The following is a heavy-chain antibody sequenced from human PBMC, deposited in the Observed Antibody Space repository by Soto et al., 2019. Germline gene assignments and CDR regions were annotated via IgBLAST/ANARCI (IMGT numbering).Heavy chain of an antibody. D-gene: IGHD6-6*01. V-gene: IGHV1-69*13. J-gene: IGHJ4*02. CDR1: GGTFSSYA. Sequence: SVKVSCKASGGTFSSYAISWVRQAPGQGLEWMGGIIPIFGTANYAQKFQGRVTITADESTSTAYKELSSLRSEDTAVYYCARDQPLKYRSSSEISGFDYWGQGTLVTVSS. CDR2: IIPIFGTA. CDR3: ARDQPLKYRSSSEISGFDY.